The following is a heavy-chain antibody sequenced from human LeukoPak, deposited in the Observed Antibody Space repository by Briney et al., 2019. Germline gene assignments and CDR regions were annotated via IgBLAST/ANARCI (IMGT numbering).Heavy chain of an antibody. CDR2: YFDTGST. V-gene: IGHV4-59*08. CDR3: ARHALLWFGELWNWFDP. D-gene: IGHD3-10*01. J-gene: IGHJ5*02. Sequence: PSETLSLTCNVSGASFESHYWTWIRQTPDKRLEWIGYYFDTGSTDYNPSLKSRVTISVDTSKNQFSLKLSSVTAADTAVYYCARHALLWFGELWNWFDPWGQGTLVTVSS. CDR1: GASFESHY.